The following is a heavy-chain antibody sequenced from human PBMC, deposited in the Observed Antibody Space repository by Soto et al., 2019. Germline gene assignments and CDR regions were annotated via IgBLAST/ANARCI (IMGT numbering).Heavy chain of an antibody. CDR3: ARGLLAVAGTREFDP. J-gene: IGHJ5*02. Sequence: QVQLVQSGAEVKKPGASVKVSCKASGYTFTGYYMHWVRQAPGQGLEWMGWINPNSGGTNYAQKFQGWVTMTRDTSISTAYMELSRLRSDDTAVYYCARGLLAVAGTREFDPWGQGTLVTVSS. CDR1: GYTFTGYY. CDR2: INPNSGGT. D-gene: IGHD6-19*01. V-gene: IGHV1-2*04.